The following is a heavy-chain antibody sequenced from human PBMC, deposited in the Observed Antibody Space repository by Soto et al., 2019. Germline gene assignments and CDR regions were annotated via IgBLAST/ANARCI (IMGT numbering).Heavy chain of an antibody. CDR1: GGSISSYY. V-gene: IGHV4-59*01. CDR3: ARDNGYSYGVDV. CDR2: IYYSGST. Sequence: SETLSLTCTVSGGSISSYYWSWIRQPPGKGLEWIGYIYYSGSTNYNPSLKSRVTISVDTSKNQFSLKLSSVTAADTAVYYCARDNGYSYGVDVWGQGTTVTVSS. D-gene: IGHD5-18*01. J-gene: IGHJ6*02.